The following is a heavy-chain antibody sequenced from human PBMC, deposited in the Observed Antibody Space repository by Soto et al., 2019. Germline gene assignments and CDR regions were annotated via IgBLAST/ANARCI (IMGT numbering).Heavy chain of an antibody. CDR1: GFTVSSNY. CDR3: AREASRGFFAMYAFDI. V-gene: IGHV3-66*01. Sequence: EVQLVESGGGLVQPGGSLRLSCAASGFTVSSNYTSWVRQAPGKGLEWVSVIYSGGSTYYADSVKGRFTISRDNSKNTLYLQMNSLRAEDTAVYYCAREASRGFFAMYAFDIWGQGTMVTVSS. CDR2: IYSGGST. D-gene: IGHD3-3*01. J-gene: IGHJ3*02.